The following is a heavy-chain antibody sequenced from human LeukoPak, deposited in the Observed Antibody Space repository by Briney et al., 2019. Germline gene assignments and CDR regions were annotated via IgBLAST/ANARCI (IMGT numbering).Heavy chain of an antibody. V-gene: IGHV3-30*03. CDR1: GFTFSNAW. Sequence: GGSLRLSCVTSGFTFSNAWMNWVRQAPGKGLEWVAVISYDGSNKYYADSVKGRFTISRDNSKNTLYLQMNSLRAEDTAVYYCARESRIVGAMARARYFQHWGQGTLVTVSS. J-gene: IGHJ1*01. D-gene: IGHD1-26*01. CDR3: ARESRIVGAMARARYFQH. CDR2: ISYDGSNK.